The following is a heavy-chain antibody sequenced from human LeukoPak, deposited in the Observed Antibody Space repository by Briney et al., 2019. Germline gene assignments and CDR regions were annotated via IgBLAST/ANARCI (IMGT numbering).Heavy chain of an antibody. CDR3: ARDIRYYDSTGGDAFDI. V-gene: IGHV4-59*01. CDR1: GSSISSYY. D-gene: IGHD3-22*01. Sequence: SETLSLTCTVSGSSISSYYWSWIRQPPGKGLEWIGYIYYSGSTNYNPSLKSRVTISVDTSKNQFSLKLSSVTAADTAVYYCARDIRYYDSTGGDAFDIWGQGTVVTVSS. J-gene: IGHJ3*02. CDR2: IYYSGST.